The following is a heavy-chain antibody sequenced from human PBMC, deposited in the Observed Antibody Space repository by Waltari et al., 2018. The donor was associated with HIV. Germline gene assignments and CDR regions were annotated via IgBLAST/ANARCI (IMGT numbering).Heavy chain of an antibody. J-gene: IGHJ5*02. CDR2: IYPGDSDT. Sequence: EVQLVQSGAEVKKPGESLKISCKGSGYSFTSYWIGWVRQMPGKGLEWMGIIYPGDSDTRYSPSFQGQVTISADKSISTAYLQWSSLKASDTAMYYCARRANYYDSSATMGFDPWGQGTLVTVSS. CDR1: GYSFTSYW. CDR3: ARRANYYDSSATMGFDP. D-gene: IGHD3-22*01. V-gene: IGHV5-51*03.